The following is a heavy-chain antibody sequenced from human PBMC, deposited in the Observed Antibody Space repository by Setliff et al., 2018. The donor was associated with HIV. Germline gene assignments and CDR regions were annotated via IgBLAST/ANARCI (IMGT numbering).Heavy chain of an antibody. CDR1: GYTFATYG. V-gene: IGHV1-18*01. CDR2: ISAFNGPT. Sequence: VKVSCKASGYTFATYGISWLRQAPGQGLEWMGWISAFNGPTNYAQKFQGRVTITPDTSTSTAYMELRSLRPDDTAVYYCAREYGAVRKYIDYWGQGTLVTVSS. CDR3: AREYGAVRKYIDY. J-gene: IGHJ4*02. D-gene: IGHD3-10*01.